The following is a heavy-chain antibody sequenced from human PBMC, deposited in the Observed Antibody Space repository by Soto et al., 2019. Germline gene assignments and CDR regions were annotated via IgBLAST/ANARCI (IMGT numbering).Heavy chain of an antibody. CDR2: IYPGDSDT. CDR1: GYTFATHW. CDR3: ARQGDMAATPADAFDI. J-gene: IGHJ3*02. V-gene: IGHV5-51*01. Sequence: GESLKISCKGSGYTFATHWIAWVRQMPGKGLEWMGIIYPGDSDTRYSPSFQGQVTISVDKSITTAYLHWSSLEASDSAVYYCARQGDMAATPADAFDIWGQGTLVTVSS. D-gene: IGHD6-19*01.